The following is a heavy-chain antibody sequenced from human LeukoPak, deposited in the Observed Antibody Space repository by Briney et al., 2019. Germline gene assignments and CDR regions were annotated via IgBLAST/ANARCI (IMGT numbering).Heavy chain of an antibody. Sequence: GSSVKVSCKASGGTFSSYAISWVRQAPGQGLEWMGGIIPIFGTANYAQKFQGRVTITTDESTSTAYMELSSLRSEDTAVYYCARDSRGGTLYYGHWEGDYWGQGTLVTVSS. D-gene: IGHD3-22*01. CDR3: ARDSRGGTLYYGHWEGDY. V-gene: IGHV1-69*05. J-gene: IGHJ4*02. CDR2: IIPIFGTA. CDR1: GGTFSSYA.